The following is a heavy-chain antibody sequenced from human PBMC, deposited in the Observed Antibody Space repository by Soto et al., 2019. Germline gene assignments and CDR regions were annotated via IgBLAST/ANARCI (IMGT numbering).Heavy chain of an antibody. V-gene: IGHV3-48*03. CDR1: GFTFSSYE. CDR2: ISSSGSTI. J-gene: IGHJ6*02. CDR3: ARDGGPYYYDSSGYIGMDV. D-gene: IGHD3-22*01. Sequence: GGSLRLSCAASGFTFSSYEMNWVRQAPGKGLEWVSYISSSGSTIYYAASVKGRFTISRDNAKNSLYLQMNSLRAEDTAVYYCARDGGPYYYDSSGYIGMDVWGQGTTVTVSS.